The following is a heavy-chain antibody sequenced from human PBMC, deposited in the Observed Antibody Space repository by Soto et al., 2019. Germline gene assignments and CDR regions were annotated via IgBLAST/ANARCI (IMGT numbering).Heavy chain of an antibody. Sequence: GESLKISCQGSGYSFTIYWISWVRQMPGKGLDWMGRIDPSDFYTNYSPSFQGHVTISADKSISTAYLQWSSLKASDTAMYYCATPRRTTVNTRGGDNCYYHGMDVCGHGTTVTVS. CDR1: GYSFTIYW. V-gene: IGHV5-10-1*01. D-gene: IGHD4-4*01. CDR3: ATPRRTTVNTRGGDNCYYHGMDV. CDR2: IDPSDFYT. J-gene: IGHJ6*02.